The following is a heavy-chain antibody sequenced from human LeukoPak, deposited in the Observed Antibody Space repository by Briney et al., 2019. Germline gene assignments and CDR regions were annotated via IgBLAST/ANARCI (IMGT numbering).Heavy chain of an antibody. CDR1: GYSLTSYW. D-gene: IGHD2-2*01. J-gene: IGHJ4*02. CDR2: IYPGDSDT. CDR3: AKIDRQYCSRSSCYALDY. Sequence: GESLKISCKGSGYSLTSYWIGWVRQMPGKGLEWMGIIYPGDSDTRYSPSFQGQVTISVDKSISTAYLQWSSLKASDTAIYYCAKIDRQYCSRSSCYALDYWGQGTQVTVSS. V-gene: IGHV5-51*01.